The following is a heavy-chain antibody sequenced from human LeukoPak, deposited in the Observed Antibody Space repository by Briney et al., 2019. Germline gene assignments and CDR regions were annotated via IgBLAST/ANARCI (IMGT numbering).Heavy chain of an antibody. V-gene: IGHV3-74*01. D-gene: IGHD6-6*01. CDR3: ARYSSSSGGASYYLDY. CDR1: GFTLRNCW. Sequence: GGSLRLSCTASGFTLRNCWMHWVRQVPGKRLVWVSRISGDGSVTNYADSVQGRLTISRDNAKNILYLQINNLRSEDTAVYYCARYSSSSGGASYYLDYWGHGTLVTVSS. J-gene: IGHJ4*01. CDR2: ISGDGSVT.